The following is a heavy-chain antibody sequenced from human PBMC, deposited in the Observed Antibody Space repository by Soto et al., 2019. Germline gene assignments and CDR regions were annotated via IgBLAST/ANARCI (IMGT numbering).Heavy chain of an antibody. D-gene: IGHD4-4*01. CDR3: AREDYSNFDY. Sequence: GGSLRLSCAASGFTFSSYSMNWVRQAPGKGLEWVSSISSSSSYIYSADSVRGRFTISRDNAKNSLYLQMNSLRAEDTAVYYCAREDYSNFDYWGQGTLVTVSS. CDR1: GFTFSSYS. V-gene: IGHV3-21*01. J-gene: IGHJ4*02. CDR2: ISSSSSYI.